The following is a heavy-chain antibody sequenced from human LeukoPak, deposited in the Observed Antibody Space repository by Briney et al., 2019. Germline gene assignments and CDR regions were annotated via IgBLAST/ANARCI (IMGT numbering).Heavy chain of an antibody. CDR3: AHRRGYYDFWSSLPRDEAFDI. CDR2: IYWNDDK. Sequence: SGPTLVKPTQTLTLTCTFSGFSLSTSGVGVGWIRQPPGKALEWLALIYWNDDKRYSPSLKSRLTITKDTSKNQVVLTMTNMDPVDTATYYCAHRRGYYDFWSSLPRDEAFDIWGQGTMVTVSS. J-gene: IGHJ3*02. D-gene: IGHD3-3*01. V-gene: IGHV2-5*01. CDR1: GFSLSTSGVG.